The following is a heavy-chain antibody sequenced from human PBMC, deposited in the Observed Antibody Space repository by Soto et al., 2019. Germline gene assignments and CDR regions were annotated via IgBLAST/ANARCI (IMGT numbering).Heavy chain of an antibody. CDR1: GFSFSINW. D-gene: IGHD2-2*01. CDR2: IKEDGNEI. CDR3: ATRRPAPGTDYSNNYYDY. J-gene: IGHJ4*02. Sequence: EVQLVESGGGLVQPGGSLRLSCVASGFSFSINWMTWVRQAPGKGLEWVANIKEDGNEIYYVDSVKGRFTISRDNAKNSLYLQMSGARADDTSLYFCATRRPAPGTDYSNNYYDYWCQGTLVTVSS. V-gene: IGHV3-7*05.